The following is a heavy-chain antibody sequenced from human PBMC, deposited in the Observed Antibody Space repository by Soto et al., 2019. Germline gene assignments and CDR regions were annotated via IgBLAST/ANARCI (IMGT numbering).Heavy chain of an antibody. Sequence: SETLSLTCTVSGGSVSSGSHYWSWIRQPPGEGLEWIGFIHYSGNTEYNASLKSRLTISLDRSKNHFSLKLSSVTAADTAVYYCARDREGYNYGSYFDYWGQGTLVTVSS. J-gene: IGHJ4*02. V-gene: IGHV4-61*03. CDR2: IHYSGNT. D-gene: IGHD5-18*01. CDR1: GGSVSSGSHY. CDR3: ARDREGYNYGSYFDY.